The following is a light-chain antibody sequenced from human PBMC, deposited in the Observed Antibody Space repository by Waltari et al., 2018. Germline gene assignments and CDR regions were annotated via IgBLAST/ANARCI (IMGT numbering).Light chain of an antibody. CDR2: LSY. V-gene: IGKV2-28*01. CDR3: MQTLEAPLT. Sequence: DIMVTQSPLSLPVTPGEPASISCRSSQSLLHSNGNTYLEWYLQKPGQSPQLLIYLSYIRAPGVPDRFSDSGSGTDFTLKISRVEAEDVGVYYCMQTLEAPLTFGGGTKVEIK. J-gene: IGKJ4*01. CDR1: QSLLHSNGNTY.